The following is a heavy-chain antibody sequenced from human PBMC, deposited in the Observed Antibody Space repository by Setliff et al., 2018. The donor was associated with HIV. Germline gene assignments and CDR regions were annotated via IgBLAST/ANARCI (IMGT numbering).Heavy chain of an antibody. D-gene: IGHD1-26*01. J-gene: IGHJ3*02. CDR2: INPNSGGT. Sequence: ASVKVSCKASGYTFTGYYIHWVRQAPGQGLEWMGWINPNSGGTNYAQNFQGRVTMTRDTSISTAYMALSRLTSDDTAMYYCARGPSSGDSEAFDIWGQGTRVTVSS. CDR1: GYTFTGYY. V-gene: IGHV1-2*02. CDR3: ARGPSSGDSEAFDI.